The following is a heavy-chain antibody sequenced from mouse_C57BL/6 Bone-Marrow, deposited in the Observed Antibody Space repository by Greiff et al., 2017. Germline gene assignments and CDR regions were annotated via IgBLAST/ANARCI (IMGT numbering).Heavy chain of an antibody. Sequence: QVQLQQPGAELVRPGSSVKLSCKASGYTFTSYWMHWVKQRPIQGLEWIGNIDPSDSETHYNQKFKDKATMTVDKSSSTAYMQLSSLTSEDSAVYYCARVRDYYSSWYTDVWGTGTTVTVSS. CDR2: IDPSDSET. D-gene: IGHD2-12*01. CDR1: GYTFTSYW. J-gene: IGHJ1*03. V-gene: IGHV1-52*01. CDR3: ARVRDYYSSWYTDV.